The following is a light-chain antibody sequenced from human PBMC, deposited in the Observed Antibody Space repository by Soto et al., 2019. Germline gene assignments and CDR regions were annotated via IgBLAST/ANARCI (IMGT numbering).Light chain of an antibody. V-gene: IGLV3-21*04. J-gene: IGLJ2*01. Sequence: SYELTPPPSVSVAPGKTARIACGGNNIGSKSVHWYQQKPGQAPVLVIYYDSDRPSGIPERFSGSNSGNTATLPISRVEAGDEADYYCQLWDNRNDQVVFGGGTKLTVL. CDR3: QLWDNRNDQVV. CDR1: NIGSKS. CDR2: YDS.